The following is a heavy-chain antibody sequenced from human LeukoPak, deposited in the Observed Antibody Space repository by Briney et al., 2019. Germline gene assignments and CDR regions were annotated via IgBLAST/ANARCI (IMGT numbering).Heavy chain of an antibody. Sequence: SETLSLTCTVSGYSISSGYYWSWIRQPAGTSLEWIGRIYTSGTITYNPSLKSRVTMSVDTSKNQFSLKLSSVTAADTAVYYCARDSGTTGEVKFDPWGQGTLVTVSS. CDR3: ARDSGTTGEVKFDP. CDR2: IYTSGTI. V-gene: IGHV4-4*07. J-gene: IGHJ5*02. CDR1: GYSISSGYY. D-gene: IGHD3-10*01.